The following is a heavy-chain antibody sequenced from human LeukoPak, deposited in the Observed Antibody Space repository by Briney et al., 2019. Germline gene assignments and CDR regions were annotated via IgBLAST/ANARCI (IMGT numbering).Heavy chain of an antibody. D-gene: IGHD3-10*01. CDR2: IYSGGAT. CDR1: GFTVSTNY. Sequence: HPGGSLRLSCAASGFTVSTNYLSWVRQAPGKGLEWVSVIYSGGATHYADSVKGRFTISRDNSKNTLYLQMNSVRAEDTAVYYCARGVTTYYKDPFGNWGQGTLAIVSS. V-gene: IGHV3-66*01. CDR3: ARGVTTYYKDPFGN. J-gene: IGHJ4*02.